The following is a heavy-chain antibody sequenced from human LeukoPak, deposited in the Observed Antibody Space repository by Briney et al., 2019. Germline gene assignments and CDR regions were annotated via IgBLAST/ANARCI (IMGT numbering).Heavy chain of an antibody. CDR3: AKDSSSSNAVRSADD. V-gene: IGHV3-23*01. CDR1: GLTFSSYA. Sequence: GGSLRLSCAASGLTFSSYAMSWVRQAPGKGLEWVSTISGSGSSTYYADSVKGRFTLSRDNSKNTLYLQMNSLRAEDTAVYYCAKDSSSSNAVRSADDWGQGTLVTVSS. D-gene: IGHD6-13*01. CDR2: ISGSGSST. J-gene: IGHJ4*02.